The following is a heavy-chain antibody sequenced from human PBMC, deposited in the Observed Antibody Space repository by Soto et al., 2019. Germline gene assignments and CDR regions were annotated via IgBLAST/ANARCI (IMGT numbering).Heavy chain of an antibody. V-gene: IGHV4-34*01. CDR3: ARDQGGMDV. Sequence: SETLSLTCAVYGGSFSGYYWSWIRQPPGKGLEWIGEINHSGSTNYNPSLKSRVTISVDTSKNQFSLKLSSVTAADTAVYYCARDQGGMDVWGQGTTVTVSS. CDR2: INHSGST. CDR1: GGSFSGYY. J-gene: IGHJ6*02.